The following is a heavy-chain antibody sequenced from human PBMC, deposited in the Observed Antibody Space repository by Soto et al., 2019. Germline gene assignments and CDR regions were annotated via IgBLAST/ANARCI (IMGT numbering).Heavy chain of an antibody. J-gene: IGHJ5*02. V-gene: IGHV4-34*01. D-gene: IGHD2-8*02. CDR3: ARESNPWAAIPVRKLKNPWWLAP. CDR1: GGSFSVYS. Sequence: EWLGRSGAGCGGSFSVYSRIWIRQPPGKGLEWIGDLNHSGMTRYNPSLESLVSMSVDSYRNECSLNLNYVTAADTAVYYCARESNPWAAIPVRKLKNPWWLAPWGQGNLFPV. CDR2: LNHSGMT.